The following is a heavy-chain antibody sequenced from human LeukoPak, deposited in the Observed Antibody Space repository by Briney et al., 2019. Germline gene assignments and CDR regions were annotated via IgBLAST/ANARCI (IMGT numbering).Heavy chain of an antibody. V-gene: IGHV3-30*04. Sequence: GRSLRLSCVASGFTFSNYAVHWVRQAPGKGLEWVAVISYGGSNKYYADSVKGRFSISRDNAENTLYLQMNSLRVEDTAVYYCVRGADTGCSSDSWGQGTLVTVSS. CDR2: ISYGGSNK. J-gene: IGHJ4*02. D-gene: IGHD2-15*01. CDR1: GFTFSNYA. CDR3: VRGADTGCSSDS.